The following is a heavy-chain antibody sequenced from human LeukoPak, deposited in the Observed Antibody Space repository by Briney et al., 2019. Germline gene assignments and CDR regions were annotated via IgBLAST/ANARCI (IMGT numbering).Heavy chain of an antibody. V-gene: IGHV3-7*04. D-gene: IGHD3-3*01. CDR1: GFTFSSYW. J-gene: IGHJ6*03. CDR2: IKQDGSEK. CDR3: ARGVGYYDFWSGYPYYYYYMDV. Sequence: GGSLRLSCAASGFTFSSYWMSWVRQAPGKGLEWVANIKQDGSEKYYVDSVKGRFTISRDNAKNSLYLQMNSLRAEDTAVYYCARGVGYYDFWSGYPYYYYYMDVWGKGTTVTVSS.